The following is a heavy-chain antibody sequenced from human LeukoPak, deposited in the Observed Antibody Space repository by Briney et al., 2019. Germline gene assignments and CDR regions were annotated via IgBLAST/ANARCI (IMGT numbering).Heavy chain of an antibody. V-gene: IGHV3-30*02. CDR1: GFTFSSYA. CDR2: IRYDGSNK. CDR3: AKDSGWELLRPNWFDY. Sequence: GGSLRLSCAASGFTFSSYAMSWVRQAPGKGLEWVAFIRYDGSNKYYADSVKGRFTISRDNSKNTLYLQMNSLRAEDTAVYYCAKDSGWELLRPNWFDYWGQGTLVTVSS. J-gene: IGHJ4*02. D-gene: IGHD1-26*01.